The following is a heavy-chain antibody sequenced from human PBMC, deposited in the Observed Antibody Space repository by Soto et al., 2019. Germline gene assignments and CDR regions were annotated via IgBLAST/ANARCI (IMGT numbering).Heavy chain of an antibody. CDR3: AKMIDYGDYIGPFDY. Sequence: GGSLRLSCAASGFTFSSYAMSWVRQAPGKGLEWVSAISGSGGSTYYADSVKGRFTISRDNSKNTLYLQMNSLRAEDTAVYYCAKMIDYGDYIGPFDYWGQGTLVTVPQ. CDR1: GFTFSSYA. D-gene: IGHD4-17*01. CDR2: ISGSGGST. J-gene: IGHJ4*02. V-gene: IGHV3-23*01.